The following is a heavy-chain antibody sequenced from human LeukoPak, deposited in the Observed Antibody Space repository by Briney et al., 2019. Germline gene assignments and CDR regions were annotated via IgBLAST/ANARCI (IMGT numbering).Heavy chain of an antibody. Sequence: GGSLRLSCAASGFTFSSYEMNWVRQAPGKRLEWVSYISSSGSTIYYADSVKGRFTISRDNAKNSLYLQMNSLRAEDTAVYYCARGLTVTTDYWGQGTLVTVSS. D-gene: IGHD4-17*01. J-gene: IGHJ4*02. CDR3: ARGLTVTTDY. CDR2: ISSSGSTI. CDR1: GFTFSSYE. V-gene: IGHV3-48*03.